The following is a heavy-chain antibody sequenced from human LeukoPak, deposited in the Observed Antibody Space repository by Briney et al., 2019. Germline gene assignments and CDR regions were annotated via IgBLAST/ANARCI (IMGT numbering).Heavy chain of an antibody. Sequence: GGSLRLSCAASGFTFSDCYMSWIRQAPGKGLEWVSYISSSGSTIYYADSVKGRFTISRDNAKNSLYLQMNSLRAEDTAVYYCARGYYDFWTQLGAFDIWGQGTMVTVSS. CDR2: ISSSGSTI. D-gene: IGHD3-3*01. CDR3: ARGYYDFWTQLGAFDI. CDR1: GFTFSDCY. V-gene: IGHV3-11*04. J-gene: IGHJ3*02.